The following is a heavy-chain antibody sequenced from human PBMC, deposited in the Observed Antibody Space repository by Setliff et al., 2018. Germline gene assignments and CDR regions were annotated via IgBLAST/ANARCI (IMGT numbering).Heavy chain of an antibody. Sequence: GGSLRLSCAASGFTFSTFWMSWVRQAPGKGLEWVANIKQDGSETYYVDSVXXXXXISXXXXXXXXXXXXXNLRAEDTAVYYCARGGYSYGYWGHGTLVTV. D-gene: IGHD5-18*01. CDR3: ARGGYSYGY. CDR2: IKQDGSET. V-gene: IGHV3-7*04. CDR1: GFTFSTFW. J-gene: IGHJ4*01.